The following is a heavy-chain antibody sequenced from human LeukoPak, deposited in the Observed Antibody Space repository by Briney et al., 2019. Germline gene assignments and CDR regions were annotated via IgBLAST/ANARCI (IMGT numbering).Heavy chain of an antibody. CDR2: ISTDGRDK. D-gene: IGHD6-13*01. Sequence: GGSLRLSCAASGFSFSNYAMHWVRQTPGEGLVWVAVISTDGRDKHYADSVKGRFTISRDNSKSTLYLQMNSLGAEDTAVYYCARDSAAAAVYYFDYWGQGTLVTVSS. V-gene: IGHV3-30*04. J-gene: IGHJ4*02. CDR1: GFSFSNYA. CDR3: ARDSAAAAVYYFDY.